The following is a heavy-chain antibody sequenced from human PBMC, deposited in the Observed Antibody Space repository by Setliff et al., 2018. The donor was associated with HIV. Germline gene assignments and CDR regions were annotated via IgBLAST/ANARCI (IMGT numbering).Heavy chain of an antibody. CDR3: ARDPHYFDTSGYYSYFYLDF. V-gene: IGHV4-39*07. J-gene: IGHJ4*02. D-gene: IGHD3-22*01. CDR1: GGSISSNNDH. CDR2: ISHSGNT. Sequence: PSETLSLTCTVSGGSISSNNDHWGWIRQPPGKGLEWIGSISHSGNTYHNPSLQSRVTISLDMSKSQFSLKLRSMSAADTAVYYCARDPHYFDTSGYYSYFYLDFWGQGMLVTVSS.